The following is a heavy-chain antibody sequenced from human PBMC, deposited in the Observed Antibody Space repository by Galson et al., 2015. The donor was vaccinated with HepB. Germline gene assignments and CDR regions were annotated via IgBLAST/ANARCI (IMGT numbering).Heavy chain of an antibody. CDR1: GFTFTSSA. V-gene: IGHV1-58*02. CDR2: IVVGSGIT. CDR3: AAGNIAVGDYYGMDV. D-gene: IGHD6-19*01. Sequence: SVKVSCKASGFTFTSSAMQWVRQARGQRLEWIGWIVVGSGITNYAQKFQQRVTITRDMSTSTASMELSSLRSQDTAVYYCAAGNIAVGDYYGMDVWGQGTTVTVSS. J-gene: IGHJ6*02.